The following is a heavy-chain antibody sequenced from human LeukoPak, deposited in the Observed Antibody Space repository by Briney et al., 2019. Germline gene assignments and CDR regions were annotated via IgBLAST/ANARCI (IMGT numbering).Heavy chain of an antibody. CDR3: ATSALFYGSGSYNNWFDP. V-gene: IGHV5-10-1*01. Sequence: GEPLRISCKGSEYSFTSYWISWVRQMPGKGLEWMGRIDPSDSNTNYNPSFQGHVTISADKSIRTAYLQWSSLKASDTAMYYCATSALFYGSGSYNNWFDPWGEGTLVTASS. CDR1: EYSFTSYW. J-gene: IGHJ5*02. D-gene: IGHD3-10*01. CDR2: IDPSDSNT.